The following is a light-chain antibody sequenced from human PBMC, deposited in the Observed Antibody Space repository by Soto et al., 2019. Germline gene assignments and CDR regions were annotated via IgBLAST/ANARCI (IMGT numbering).Light chain of an antibody. Sequence: QSVLTQPPSVSAAPGQSVTISCSGANSNIGENFVSWYQQFPGTAPKLLIYDDATRPSGIPERFSGSKSGTSATLGITGLQTGDEANYYCAAFDSSLTAMVFSGGTKLTVL. CDR3: AAFDSSLTAMV. J-gene: IGLJ2*01. CDR1: NSNIGENF. CDR2: DDA. V-gene: IGLV1-51*01.